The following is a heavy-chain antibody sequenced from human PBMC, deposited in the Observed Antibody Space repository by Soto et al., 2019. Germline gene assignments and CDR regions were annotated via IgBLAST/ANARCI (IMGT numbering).Heavy chain of an antibody. D-gene: IGHD3-22*01. J-gene: IGHJ4*02. Sequence: SQTLSLTCAISGDSVSSNSAAWNWISQSPSRGLEWLGRTYYRSKWYNDYAVSVKSRITINPDTSKNQFSLQLNSVTPEDTAVYYCARITMIVVVITTYFDYWGQGTLVTVSS. CDR1: GDSVSSNSAA. CDR2: TYYRSKWYN. V-gene: IGHV6-1*01. CDR3: ARITMIVVVITTYFDY.